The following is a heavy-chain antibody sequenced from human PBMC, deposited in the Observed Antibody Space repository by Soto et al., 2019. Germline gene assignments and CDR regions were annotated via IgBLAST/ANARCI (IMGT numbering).Heavy chain of an antibody. CDR1: GFTFSSYA. CDR3: ARDRSYYDSSGSYSPPY. J-gene: IGHJ4*02. CDR2: ISGSAATT. Sequence: GGSLRLSCAASGFTFSSYAMDWVRQAPGKGLEWVSAISGSAATTHFADSVKGRFTISRDNSKNTLYLQMNSLRAEDTAVYYCARDRSYYDSSGSYSPPYWGQGTLVTVSS. D-gene: IGHD3-22*01. V-gene: IGHV3-23*01.